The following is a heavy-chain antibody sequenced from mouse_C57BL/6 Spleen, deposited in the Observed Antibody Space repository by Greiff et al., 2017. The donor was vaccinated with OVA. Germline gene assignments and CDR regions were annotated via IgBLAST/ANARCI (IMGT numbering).Heavy chain of an antibody. CDR1: GYTFTDYY. V-gene: IGHV1-26*01. D-gene: IGHD1-1*01. J-gene: IGHJ4*01. CDR2: INPNNGGT. Sequence: EVQLQQSGPELVKPGASVKISCKASGYTFTDYYMNWVKKSHGKSLEWIGDINPNNGGTSYNQKFKGKATLTVDKSSSTAYMELRSLTSEDSAVYYCARSGYYYGSYAMDYWGQGTSVTVSS. CDR3: ARSGYYYGSYAMDY.